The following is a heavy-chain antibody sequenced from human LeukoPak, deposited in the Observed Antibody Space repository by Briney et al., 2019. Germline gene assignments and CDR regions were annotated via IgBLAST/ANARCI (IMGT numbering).Heavy chain of an antibody. CDR1: GSTVSSNY. V-gene: IGHV3-21*01. Sequence: GGSLRLSCAASGSTVSSNYMSWVRQAPGKGLEWVSSISSSSSYIYYADSVKGRFTISRDNAKNSLYLYMNSLRAEDTAVYYCARDGAYLGYFDYWGQGTLVTVSS. D-gene: IGHD3-16*01. CDR2: ISSSSSYI. CDR3: ARDGAYLGYFDY. J-gene: IGHJ4*02.